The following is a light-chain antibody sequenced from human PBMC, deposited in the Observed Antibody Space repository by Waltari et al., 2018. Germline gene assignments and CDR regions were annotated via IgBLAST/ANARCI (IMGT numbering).Light chain of an antibody. CDR3: QQYQSTPFT. V-gene: IGKV4-1*01. CDR2: WAS. J-gene: IGKJ3*01. CDR1: HTISFYSTNKNY. Sequence: DVVMTQSPDSLAVSLGERATIHCTFSHTISFYSTNKNYLTWYQQKPGQPPKLLIYWASTREAGVPDRFSGSGSGTDFTLTISSLQAEDVATYYCQQYQSTPFTFGPGTKVDIK.